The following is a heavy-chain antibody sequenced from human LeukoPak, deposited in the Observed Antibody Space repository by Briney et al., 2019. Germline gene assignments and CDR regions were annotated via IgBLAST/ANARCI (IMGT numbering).Heavy chain of an antibody. CDR3: AKSTWFDYFDY. CDR2: ISGRGGRT. J-gene: IGHJ4*02. Sequence: GGSLRLSCAASGFPFTTYAMSWVRQAPGKGLEWVSAISGRGGRTYYADSVKGRFTISRDNSENTLYLQMNRLRAGDTAIYYCAKSTWFDYFDYWGQGTLVTVSS. V-gene: IGHV3-23*01. D-gene: IGHD3-9*01. CDR1: GFPFTTYA.